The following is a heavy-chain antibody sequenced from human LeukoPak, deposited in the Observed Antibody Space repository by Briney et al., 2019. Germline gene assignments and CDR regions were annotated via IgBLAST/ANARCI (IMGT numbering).Heavy chain of an antibody. D-gene: IGHD1/OR15-1a*01. CDR2: MNPVSGKA. Sequence: ASVKVSCKAFGYTFTGYYMHWVRQAPGQGLEWMGWMNPVSGKAGSAQKFQGRVTLTRDTSISTAYMEVSSLRFDDTAFYYCARAPMGTAPLYWGQGTLVTVSS. V-gene: IGHV1-2*02. CDR3: ARAPMGTAPLY. CDR1: GYTFTGYY. J-gene: IGHJ4*02.